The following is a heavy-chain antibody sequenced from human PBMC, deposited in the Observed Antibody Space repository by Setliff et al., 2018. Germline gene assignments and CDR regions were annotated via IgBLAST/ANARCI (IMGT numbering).Heavy chain of an antibody. CDR2: IKSSREGATS. D-gene: IGHD4-4*01. J-gene: IGHJ5*01. CDR1: GFIVSNNE. CDR3: TTGPRDSRNYMTWLDS. V-gene: IGHV3-15*01. Sequence: GGSLRLSCEVSGFIVSNNEMSWVRQAPGKGLEWVGRIKSSREGATSDYGAPAKGRFTISRDDSKNMIYLQMNNLKSDDTGFYYCTTGPRDSRNYMTWLDSWGQGTLVTVSS.